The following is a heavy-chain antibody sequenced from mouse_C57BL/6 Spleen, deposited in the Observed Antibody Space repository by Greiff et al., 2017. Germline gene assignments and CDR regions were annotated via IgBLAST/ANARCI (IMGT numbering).Heavy chain of an antibody. J-gene: IGHJ1*03. V-gene: IGHV5-17*01. CDR2: ISSGSSTI. CDR1: GFTFSDYG. CDR3: EKCLSDYYGGGGYFDV. Sequence: EVHLVESGGGLVKPGGSLKLSCAASGFTFSDYGMHWVRQAPEKGLEWVAYISSGSSTIYYADTVKGRFTISRDNAKNTLFLQMTSLRSEDTAMYYCEKCLSDYYGGGGYFDVWGTGTTVTVSS. D-gene: IGHD1-1*02.